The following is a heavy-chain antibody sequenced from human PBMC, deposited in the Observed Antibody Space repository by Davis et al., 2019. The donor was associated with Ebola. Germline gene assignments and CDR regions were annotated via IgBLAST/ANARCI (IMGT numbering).Heavy chain of an antibody. CDR2: ISWNSGSI. Sequence: PGGSLRLSCAASGFTFDDYAMHWVRQAPGKGLEWVSGISWNSGSIGYADSVKGRFTISRDNSKNTLYLQMNSLRAEDTAVYYCARSLGISAWFDPWGQGTLVTVSS. D-gene: IGHD7-27*01. V-gene: IGHV3-9*01. CDR1: GFTFDDYA. CDR3: ARSLGISAWFDP. J-gene: IGHJ5*02.